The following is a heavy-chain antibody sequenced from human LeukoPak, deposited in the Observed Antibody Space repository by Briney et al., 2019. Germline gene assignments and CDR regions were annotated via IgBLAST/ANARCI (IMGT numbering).Heavy chain of an antibody. D-gene: IGHD2-21*01. CDR1: GGTFSSYA. CDR3: AREGVGGAYAMDV. CDR2: VNPNGGGT. V-gene: IGHV1-2*02. J-gene: IGHJ6*02. Sequence: VASVKVSCKPSGGTFSSYAIRWVRQAPGQGGEWMGWVNPNGGGTNYAQKFKDRLTMTSDTSISTAYMELSSLESDDTAVYFCAREGVGGAYAMDVWGQGTTVTVSS.